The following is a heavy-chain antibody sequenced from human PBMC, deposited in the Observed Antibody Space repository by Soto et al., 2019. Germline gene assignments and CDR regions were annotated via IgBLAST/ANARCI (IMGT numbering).Heavy chain of an antibody. CDR1: GGSFSGYY. V-gene: IGHV4-34*01. J-gene: IGHJ6*02. Sequence: SETLSLTCAVYGGSFSGYYWSWIRQPPGKGLEWIGEINHSGSTNYNPSLKSRVTISVDTSKNQFSLKLSSVTAADTAVYYCARDGHQGYCSSTSCYRYYYYGMDVWGQGTTVTVSS. CDR3: ARDGHQGYCSSTSCYRYYYYGMDV. CDR2: INHSGST. D-gene: IGHD2-2*01.